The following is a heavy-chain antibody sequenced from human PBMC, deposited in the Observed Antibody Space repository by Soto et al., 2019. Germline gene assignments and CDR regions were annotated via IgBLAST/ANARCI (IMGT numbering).Heavy chain of an antibody. V-gene: IGHV1-2*04. CDR3: ARGRRGYYSEPD. CDR2: INPNSGGT. D-gene: IGHD3-10*01. CDR1: GYTFTGYY. Sequence: ASVKVSCKASGYTFTGYYMHWVRQAPGQGLEWMGWINPNSGGTNYAQKFQGWVTMTRDTSISTAYMELSRLRFDDTAVYYCARGRRGYYSEPDWGQGTLVTVSS. J-gene: IGHJ4*02.